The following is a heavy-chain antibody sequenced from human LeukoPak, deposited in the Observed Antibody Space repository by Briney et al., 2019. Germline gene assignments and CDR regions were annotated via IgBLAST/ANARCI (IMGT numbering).Heavy chain of an antibody. V-gene: IGHV3-7*01. D-gene: IGHD6-19*01. CDR1: GFTFSSYW. J-gene: IGHJ5*02. CDR3: ARDSGSGWYEGRVRFDP. Sequence: AGGSLRLSFAASGFTFSSYWMSWVRQAPGKGLEWVANMKQDGSEKYYVDSVKGRFTISRDNAKNSLYLQMNSLRAEDTAVYYCARDSGSGWYEGRVRFDPWGQGTLVTVSS. CDR2: MKQDGSEK.